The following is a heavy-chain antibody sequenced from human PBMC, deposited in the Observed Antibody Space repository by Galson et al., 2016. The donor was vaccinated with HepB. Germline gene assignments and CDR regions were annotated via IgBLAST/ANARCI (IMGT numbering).Heavy chain of an antibody. J-gene: IGHJ3*01. CDR3: ARADSSGWYCPFAFDV. Sequence: SLRLSCAASGFTFSSYAMHWVRQAPGKGLEWVAFIAYDETRKYYADSVKGRFTISRDNSNNTLYLQMNSLRAEDTAVYYCARADSSGWYCPFAFDVWGQGTMVTVSS. D-gene: IGHD6-19*01. CDR2: IAYDETRK. CDR1: GFTFSSYA. V-gene: IGHV3-30*04.